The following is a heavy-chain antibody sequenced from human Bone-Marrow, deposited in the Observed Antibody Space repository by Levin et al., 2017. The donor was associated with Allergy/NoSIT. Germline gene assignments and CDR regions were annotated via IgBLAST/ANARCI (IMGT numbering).Heavy chain of an antibody. Sequence: GGSLRLSCAASGFIFNNYAMTWVRQAPGKGLEWVSVIGGAATVTYYADFVKGRFTISRDNSQNTLYLQMNSLRAEDTAVYYCAKKYTNEAWYQFDPWGQGTLVTVSS. V-gene: IGHV3-23*01. CDR3: AKKYTNEAWYQFDP. CDR2: IGGAATVT. CDR1: GFIFNNYA. D-gene: IGHD2-8*01. J-gene: IGHJ5*02.